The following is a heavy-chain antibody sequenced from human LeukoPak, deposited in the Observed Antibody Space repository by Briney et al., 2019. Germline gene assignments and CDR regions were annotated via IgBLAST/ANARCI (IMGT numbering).Heavy chain of an antibody. J-gene: IGHJ4*02. Sequence: GGSLRLSCAASGFTFSSYAMSWVRQAPGKGLEWVSAISGSGGSTYYADSVKGRFTISRNNSKNTLYLQMNSLRDEDTAVYYCARLVGSRSCSGGTCYSDYWGQGTLVTVSS. CDR1: GFTFSSYA. CDR3: ARLVGSRSCSGGTCYSDY. CDR2: ISGSGGST. D-gene: IGHD2-15*01. V-gene: IGHV3-23*01.